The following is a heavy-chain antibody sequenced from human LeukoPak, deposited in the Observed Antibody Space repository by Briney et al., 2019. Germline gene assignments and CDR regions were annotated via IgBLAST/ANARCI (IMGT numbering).Heavy chain of an antibody. D-gene: IGHD3-3*01. V-gene: IGHV1-18*01. CDR1: GYTFTSYG. CDR3: ARDLSGYSDNWFDP. Sequence: ASVKVSCKASGYTFTSYGISWVRQAPGQGLEWMGWISAYNGNTNYAQKLQGRVTMTTDTSTSTAYMELRSLRSDDTAVYYCARDLSGYSDNWFDPWGQGTLVTVSS. J-gene: IGHJ5*02. CDR2: ISAYNGNT.